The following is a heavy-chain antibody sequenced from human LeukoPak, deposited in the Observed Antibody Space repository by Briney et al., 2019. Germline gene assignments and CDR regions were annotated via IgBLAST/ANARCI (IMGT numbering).Heavy chain of an antibody. D-gene: IGHD3-9*01. CDR2: ISAYNGNT. Sequence: ASVNVSCKASGYTFTSYGISWVRQAPGQGLEWMGWISAYNGNTNYAQKLQGRVTMTTDTSTSTAYMELRSLRSDDTAVYYCARDLILTGYQAFDYWGQGTLVTVSS. CDR3: ARDLILTGYQAFDY. J-gene: IGHJ4*02. CDR1: GYTFTSYG. V-gene: IGHV1-18*01.